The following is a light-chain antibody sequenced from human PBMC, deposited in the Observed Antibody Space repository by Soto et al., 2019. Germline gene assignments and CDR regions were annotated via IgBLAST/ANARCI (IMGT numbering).Light chain of an antibody. CDR1: SSDVGGYNY. CDR3: SSYPGSSNV. CDR2: EVN. V-gene: IGLV2-8*01. J-gene: IGLJ1*01. Sequence: QSVLTQPPSASGSPGQSVAISCTGTSSDVGGYNYVSWYQQHPGKAPKLMIYEVNKRPSGVPDRFSGSKSGNTASLTVYGLQAEDEADYYCSSYPGSSNVFGTGTKVIVL.